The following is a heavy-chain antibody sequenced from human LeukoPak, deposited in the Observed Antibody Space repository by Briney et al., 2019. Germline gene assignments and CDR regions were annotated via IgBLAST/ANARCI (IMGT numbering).Heavy chain of an antibody. CDR2: IRSKANSYAT. D-gene: IGHD3-10*01. CDR3: TGVLNMVRGMVDV. Sequence: PGGSLRLSCAASGFTFSGSAMHWVRQASGKGLEWVGRIRSKANSYATAYAASVKGRFTISRDDSKNTAYLQMNSLKTEDTAVYYCTGVLNMVRGMVDVWGKGTTVTVSS. J-gene: IGHJ6*04. CDR1: GFTFSGSA. V-gene: IGHV3-73*01.